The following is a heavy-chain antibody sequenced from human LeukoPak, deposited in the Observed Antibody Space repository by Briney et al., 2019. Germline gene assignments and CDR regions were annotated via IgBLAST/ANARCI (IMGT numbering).Heavy chain of an antibody. CDR2: INSDGNSR. CDR1: GFTLSSYW. Sequence: GGSLRLSCAASGFTLSSYWMHWVRQTPGKGLVWVSRINSDGNSRTYADSVKGRFTISRDNAKNTLYLQMASLRAGDTAVYYCARDPAPSGWYDYWGQGTLVTVSS. J-gene: IGHJ4*02. CDR3: ARDPAPSGWYDY. V-gene: IGHV3-74*01. D-gene: IGHD6-19*01.